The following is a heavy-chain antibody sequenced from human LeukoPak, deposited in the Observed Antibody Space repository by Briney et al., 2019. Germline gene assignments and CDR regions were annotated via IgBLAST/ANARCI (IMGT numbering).Heavy chain of an antibody. CDR3: ANEVRPNDY. V-gene: IGHV3-23*01. CDR1: GFTFNSHA. Sequence: GESLRLSCAVSGFTFNSHAMCWVRQAPGKGLEWVSSIDISDGSTYYADSVKGRFTISRDNSKNTLYLQMNSLRGEDTALYFCANEVRPNDYWGQGTLVTVLS. CDR2: IDISDGST. J-gene: IGHJ4*02. D-gene: IGHD4/OR15-4a*01.